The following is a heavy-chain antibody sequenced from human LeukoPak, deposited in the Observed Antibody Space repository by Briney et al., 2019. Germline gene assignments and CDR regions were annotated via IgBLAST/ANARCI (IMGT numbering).Heavy chain of an antibody. CDR2: MNPNSGNT. D-gene: IGHD3-22*01. CDR1: GYTFTSYD. CDR3: ARGVTYYYDKIPDY. V-gene: IGHV1-8*01. Sequence: GASVKVSCKASGYTFTSYDINWVRQATGQGLEWMGWMNPNSGNTGYAQKFQGRVTMTRNTSISTAYMELSSLRSEDTAVYYCARGVTYYYDKIPDYWGQGTRVTVSS. J-gene: IGHJ4*02.